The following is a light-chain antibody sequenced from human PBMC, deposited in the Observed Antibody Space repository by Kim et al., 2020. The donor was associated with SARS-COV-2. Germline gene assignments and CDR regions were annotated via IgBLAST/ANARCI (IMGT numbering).Light chain of an antibody. J-gene: IGLJ2*01. Sequence: QSVLTQPPSVSAAPGQKVTIYCSRSSSNIGNKSVSWYQQRPGTAPKVLIYENNKRPSGVPDRFSGSKSSTSATLVITGPGTGDEADYYCGTWATGLSAGVFGGGTQLTVL. V-gene: IGLV1-51*01. CDR3: GTWATGLSAGV. CDR1: SSNIGNKS. CDR2: ENN.